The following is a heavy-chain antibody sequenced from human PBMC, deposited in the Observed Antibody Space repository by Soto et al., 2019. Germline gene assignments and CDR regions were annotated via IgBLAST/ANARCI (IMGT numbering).Heavy chain of an antibody. J-gene: IGHJ6*02. CDR1: GGTFSSYA. CDR3: ARSQGSSTSLEIYYYYYYGMDV. CDR2: IIPISDRT. V-gene: IGHV1-69*01. Sequence: QVQLVQSGAEVKKPGSSVKVSCKASGGTFSSYAISWVRQAPGQGLEWMGGIIPISDRTNYAQKSQGRVTITADESTSTAYMGLSSLRSEDTAVYYCARSQGSSTSLEIYYYYYYGMDVWGQGTTVTVSS. D-gene: IGHD2-2*01.